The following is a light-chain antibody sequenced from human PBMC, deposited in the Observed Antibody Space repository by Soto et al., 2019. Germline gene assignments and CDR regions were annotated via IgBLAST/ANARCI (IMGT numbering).Light chain of an antibody. V-gene: IGKV3-20*01. Sequence: EIVLTQSPGTLSLSPGERVTLSCRASQSVGISYLALYQEKPGQAPRLLFYCASNRATAIPDRFSGSGFGTDFTLTITRLEPEDFAVYYCQQYGDSPQTFGPGTKVDIK. J-gene: IGKJ1*01. CDR1: QSVGISY. CDR2: CAS. CDR3: QQYGDSPQT.